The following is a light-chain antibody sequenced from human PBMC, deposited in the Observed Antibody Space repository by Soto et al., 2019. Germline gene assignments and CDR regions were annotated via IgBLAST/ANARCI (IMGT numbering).Light chain of an antibody. CDR2: DVS. CDR3: SSYTSSSSYV. V-gene: IGLV2-14*01. CDR1: SSYVGTYNS. J-gene: IGLJ1*01. Sequence: QSALTQPAAVSGSPGQSIAISCTGTSSYVGTYNSVSWYQQYPGKAPKLMIHDVSNRPSGVSDRFSGSKSGNTASLTMSGLQSEDEADYYCSSYTSSSSYVFGSGTKVTVL.